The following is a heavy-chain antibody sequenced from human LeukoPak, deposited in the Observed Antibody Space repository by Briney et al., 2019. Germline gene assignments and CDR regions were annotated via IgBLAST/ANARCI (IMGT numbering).Heavy chain of an antibody. J-gene: IGHJ4*02. V-gene: IGHV3-21*01. CDR1: GFTFSSYT. D-gene: IGHD3-22*01. CDR3: ARARNNYDSSGYSALDY. CDR2: ISGSSTSFI. Sequence: GGSLRLSCAASGFTFSSYTMKWVRQAPGKGLEWVSSISGSSTSFIYYADSLKGRFTISRDNAKNSLYLQMNSLRAEDTAVYYCARARNNYDSSGYSALDYWGQGTLVTVSS.